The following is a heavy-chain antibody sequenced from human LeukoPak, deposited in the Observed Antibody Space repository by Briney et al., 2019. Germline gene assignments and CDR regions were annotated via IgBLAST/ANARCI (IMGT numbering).Heavy chain of an antibody. CDR2: ISAYNGNT. CDR3: ARVGPPYCSSTSCYGRYYFDY. D-gene: IGHD2-2*01. V-gene: IGHV1-18*01. CDR1: GYTFTSYG. Sequence: ASVKVSCKDSGYTFTSYGISWVRQAPGQGLEWMGWISAYNGNTNYAQKLQGRVTMTTDTSTSTAYMELRSLRSDDTAVYYCARVGPPYCSSTSCYGRYYFDYWGQGTLVTVSS. J-gene: IGHJ4*02.